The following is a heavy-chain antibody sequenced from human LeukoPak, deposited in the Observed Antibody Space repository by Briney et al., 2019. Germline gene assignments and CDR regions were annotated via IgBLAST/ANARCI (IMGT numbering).Heavy chain of an antibody. J-gene: IGHJ4*02. D-gene: IGHD3-22*01. CDR3: AREMGQDLAYYYDSSGYYYY. CDR2: ISPNSGGT. CDR1: GYTFTSYD. V-gene: IGHV1-2*02. Sequence: ASVKVSCKASGYTFTSYDMHWVRQAPGQGLEWMGWISPNSGGTNYAQKFQGRVTMTRDTSISTAYMELSRLRSDDTAVYYCAREMGQDLAYYYDSSGYYYYWGQGTLVTVSS.